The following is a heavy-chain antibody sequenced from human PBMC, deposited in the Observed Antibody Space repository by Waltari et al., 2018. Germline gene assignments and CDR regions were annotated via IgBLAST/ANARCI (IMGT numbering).Heavy chain of an antibody. J-gene: IGHJ4*02. CDR2: IRSKDYGGTT. D-gene: IGHD3-16*01. Sequence: EVQLVESGGDLVQPGRSLRPSCTASGFTLGDYAMTWVRQVPGKGVEWVALIRSKDYGGTTKYAASVKGRFTISRDESKNIAYLQMNSLETEDTAMYFCTRVRSWGLLEYWGQGTLVTVSS. V-gene: IGHV3-49*04. CDR3: TRVRSWGLLEY. CDR1: GFTLGDYA.